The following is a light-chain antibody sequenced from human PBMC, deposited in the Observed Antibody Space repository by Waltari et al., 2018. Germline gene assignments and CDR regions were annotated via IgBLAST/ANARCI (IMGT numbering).Light chain of an antibody. CDR2: GAS. V-gene: IGKV3-20*01. J-gene: IGKJ5*01. Sequence: EIVLTQSPGTLSLSPGERATLSCRASQSVSRSYLAWYQQKPGQAPRLLIYGASSRATGIPDRFSGSGSGTDFTLTISRLEPEDFAVYYCQQYGSSRITFGQGTRLEIK. CDR3: QQYGSSRIT. CDR1: QSVSRSY.